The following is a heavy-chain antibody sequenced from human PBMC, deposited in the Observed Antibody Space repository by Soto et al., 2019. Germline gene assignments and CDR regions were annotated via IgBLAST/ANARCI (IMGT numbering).Heavy chain of an antibody. Sequence: PGGSLRLSCAATGFTLRTNGMSWVRQAPGKGLEWVSPFSGSGDDTWYAASLKGRFTISRDNSKNTLYLQMNSLRAEDTALYYCAGHGGYSYLGQGTLVTVSS. CDR3: AGHGGYSY. V-gene: IGHV3-23*01. CDR1: GFTLRTNG. CDR2: FSGSGDDT. D-gene: IGHD4-17*01. J-gene: IGHJ4*02.